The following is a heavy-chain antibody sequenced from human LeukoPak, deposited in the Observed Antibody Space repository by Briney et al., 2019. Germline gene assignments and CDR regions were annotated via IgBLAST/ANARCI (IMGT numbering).Heavy chain of an antibody. CDR1: GFAFTSSA. CDR2: IVVGSGNT. CDR3: AITRVVPAAEDYYYYYGMDV. V-gene: IGHV1-58*02. Sequence: ASVKVSCKASGFAFTSSAMQWVRQARGQRLEWIGWIVVGSGNTNYAQKFQERVTITRDMSTSTAYMELSSLRSEDTAVYYCAITRVVPAAEDYYYYYGMDVWGQGTTVTVSS. J-gene: IGHJ6*02. D-gene: IGHD2-2*01.